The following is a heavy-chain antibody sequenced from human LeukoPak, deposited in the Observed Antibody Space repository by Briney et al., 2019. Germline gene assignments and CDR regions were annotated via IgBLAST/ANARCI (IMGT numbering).Heavy chain of an antibody. D-gene: IGHD3-10*01. CDR3: ARDSLRLLWFGELSPTRVGDAFDI. CDR1: GYSISSGYY. J-gene: IGHJ3*02. V-gene: IGHV4-38-2*02. CDR2: IYHSGST. Sequence: PSETLSLTCTVSGYSISSGYYWGWIRQPPGKGLEWIGSIYHSGSTYYNPSLKSRVTISADTSKNQFSLKLSSVTAADTAVYYCARDSLRLLWFGELSPTRVGDAFDIWGQGTMVTVSS.